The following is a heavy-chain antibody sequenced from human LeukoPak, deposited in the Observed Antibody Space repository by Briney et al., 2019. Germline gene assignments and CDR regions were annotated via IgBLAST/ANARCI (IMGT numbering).Heavy chain of an antibody. Sequence: SETLSLTCAVYGGSFSGYYWSWIRQPPGKGLEWIGEINHSGSTNYNPSLKSRVTISVDTSKNQFSLKLSSVTAADAAVYYCATRGDTAPHSDWFDPWGQGTLVTVSS. D-gene: IGHD5-18*01. V-gene: IGHV4-34*01. CDR1: GGSFSGYY. CDR3: ATRGDTAPHSDWFDP. J-gene: IGHJ5*02. CDR2: INHSGST.